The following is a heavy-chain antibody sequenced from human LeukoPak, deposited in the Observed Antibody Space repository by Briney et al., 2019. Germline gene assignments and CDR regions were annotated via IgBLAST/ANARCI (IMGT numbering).Heavy chain of an antibody. V-gene: IGHV1-46*01. Sequence: ASVTVSCKASGYTFTSYYMHWVRQAPGQGLEWMGIINPSGGSTSYAQKFQGRVTMTRDTSTSTVYMELSSLRSEDTAVYYCARDDYDSSGYQLRPLDYWGQGTLVTVSS. J-gene: IGHJ4*02. CDR2: INPSGGST. D-gene: IGHD3-22*01. CDR1: GYTFTSYY. CDR3: ARDDYDSSGYQLRPLDY.